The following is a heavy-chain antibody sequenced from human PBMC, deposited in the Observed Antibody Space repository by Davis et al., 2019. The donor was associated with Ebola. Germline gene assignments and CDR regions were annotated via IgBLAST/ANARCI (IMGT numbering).Heavy chain of an antibody. CDR3: VRAVFHEVLDY. V-gene: IGHV3-30*04. D-gene: IGHD3-3*01. J-gene: IGHJ4*02. CDR2: VSHSEWER. CDR1: GFIFRNYA. Sequence: PGGSLRLSCAASGFIFRNYAMHWVRQAPGKGLEWVAVVSHSEWERFYADSVKGRFTISRDNSETTLYLQMSSLTVDDTAVYYCVRAVFHEVLDYWGQGTPVTVSS.